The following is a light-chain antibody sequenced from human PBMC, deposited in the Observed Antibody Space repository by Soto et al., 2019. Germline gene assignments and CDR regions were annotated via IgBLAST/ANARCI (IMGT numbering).Light chain of an antibody. CDR1: SSDVGAYNY. Sequence: QSALTQPRSVSGSPGQSVTISCTGTSSDVGAYNYVSWFQQHPGKAPKLMMSDVNKRPSGVPDRFSGSKSGTTAYLTISGLQAEDEADYYCCSYAGTYSLLFGGGTKVTVL. J-gene: IGLJ2*01. CDR2: DVN. CDR3: CSYAGTYSLL. V-gene: IGLV2-11*01.